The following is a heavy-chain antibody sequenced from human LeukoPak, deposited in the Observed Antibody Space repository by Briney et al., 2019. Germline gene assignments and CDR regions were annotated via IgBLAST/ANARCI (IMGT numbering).Heavy chain of an antibody. Sequence: GGSLRLSCAASGFTFSSYDMNWVRQAPGRGLEWVSYISSGGASIYYVDSVKGRFTISRDNARHSLYLQMNSLRAEDTAVYYCAKDLGYCSSTTCYGFDYWGQGTLVTVSS. CDR2: ISSGGASI. D-gene: IGHD2-2*01. CDR1: GFTFSSYD. J-gene: IGHJ4*02. CDR3: AKDLGYCSSTTCYGFDY. V-gene: IGHV3-48*03.